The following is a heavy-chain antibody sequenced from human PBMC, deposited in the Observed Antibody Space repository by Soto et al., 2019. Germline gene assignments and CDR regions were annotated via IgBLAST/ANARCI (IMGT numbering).Heavy chain of an antibody. V-gene: IGHV1-69*05. Sequence: SVKVSCKASGGTFSSYAISWVRQAPGQGLEWMGRIIPIFGTTSYAQKFQGRVTMTRDTSTSTVYMELSRLRSEDTAVYYCAREGYSYGRSFDYWGQGPLVTVS. D-gene: IGHD5-18*01. CDR1: GGTFSSYA. J-gene: IGHJ4*02. CDR3: AREGYSYGRSFDY. CDR2: IIPIFGTT.